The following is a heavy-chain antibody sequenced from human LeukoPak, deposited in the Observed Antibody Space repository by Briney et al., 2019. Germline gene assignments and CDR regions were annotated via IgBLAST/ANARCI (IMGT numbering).Heavy chain of an antibody. CDR3: ARDSLRYLDY. D-gene: IGHD3-9*01. J-gene: IGHJ4*02. V-gene: IGHV3-21*01. CDR2: ISSSSSYI. CDR1: GFTFSSYA. Sequence: PGGSLRLSCAASGFTFSSYAMSWVRQAPGKGLEWVSSISSSSSYIYYADSVKGRFTISRDNAKNSLYLQMNSLRAEDTAVYYCARDSLRYLDYWGQGTLVTVSS.